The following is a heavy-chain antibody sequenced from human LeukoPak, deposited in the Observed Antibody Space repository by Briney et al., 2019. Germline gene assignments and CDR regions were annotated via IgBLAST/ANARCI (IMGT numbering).Heavy chain of an antibody. D-gene: IGHD3-16*01. V-gene: IGHV3-21*05. J-gene: IGHJ4*02. CDR3: ARVGPGYYCDY. Sequence: GGSLRLSCVASGFTFSIYSMNWVRQAPGKGLEWVSYISKNSDDIYNADSVRGRFTISRDNAKNSLYLQMNSLRADDTAVYCCARVGPGYYCDYWGQGILVTVSS. CDR1: GFTFSIYS. CDR2: ISKNSDDI.